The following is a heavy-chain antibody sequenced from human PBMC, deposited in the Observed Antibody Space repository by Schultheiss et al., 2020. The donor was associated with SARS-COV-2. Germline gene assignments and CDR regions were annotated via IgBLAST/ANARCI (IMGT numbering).Heavy chain of an antibody. D-gene: IGHD2-21*01. Sequence: GESLKISCAASGFIVSSNYMSWVRQAPGKGLEWMAVISYDGSDKYYADSVRGRFTISRDNSKNTLFLQMNSLRAEDTAVYYCARDLARSTYFYYGMDVWGQGTTVTVSS. CDR1: GFIVSSNY. CDR2: ISYDGSDK. V-gene: IGHV3-30-3*01. J-gene: IGHJ6*02. CDR3: ARDLARSTYFYYGMDV.